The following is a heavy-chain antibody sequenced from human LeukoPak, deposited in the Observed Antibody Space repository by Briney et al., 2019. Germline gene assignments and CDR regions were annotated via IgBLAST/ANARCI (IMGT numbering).Heavy chain of an antibody. Sequence: GGSLRLSCAASGFTFSRHGMHWVRQAPGKGLDWVAFIQYDGSNKYYADSVKGRFTVSRDNSRNTLYLQMNSLRAEDTAVYYCARDLAGRFDPWGQGTLVTVSS. CDR2: IQYDGSNK. CDR3: ARDLAGRFDP. D-gene: IGHD6-19*01. CDR1: GFTFSRHG. V-gene: IGHV3-30*02. J-gene: IGHJ5*02.